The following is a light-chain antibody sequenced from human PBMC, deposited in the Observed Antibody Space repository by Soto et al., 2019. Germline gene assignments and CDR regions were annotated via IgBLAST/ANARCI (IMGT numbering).Light chain of an antibody. CDR2: DAS. J-gene: IGKJ5*01. V-gene: IGKV1-33*01. CDR1: QSISSY. CDR3: QQYENLPT. Sequence: DIQMTQSPSSLSAHVGDRHTTVCRASQSISSYLNWYQPKPGRAPKLLIYDASNLEAGVPSRLRVSGSGTDFTFPIRRLQPEDVATYYCQQYENLPTFGQGTRLEIK.